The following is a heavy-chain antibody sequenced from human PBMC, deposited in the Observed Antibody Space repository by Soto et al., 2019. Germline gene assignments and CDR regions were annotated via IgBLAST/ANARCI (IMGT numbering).Heavy chain of an antibody. CDR2: IYSGGST. CDR1: GFTVSSNY. J-gene: IGHJ4*02. D-gene: IGHD5-18*01. Sequence: GGSLRLSCAASGFTVSSNYMSWVRQAPGKGLEWVSVIYSGGSTYYADSVKGRFTISRDNSKNTLYLQMNSLRAEDTAVYYCARVYSYGYIYYFDYWGQGTLVTVSS. V-gene: IGHV3-66*01. CDR3: ARVYSYGYIYYFDY.